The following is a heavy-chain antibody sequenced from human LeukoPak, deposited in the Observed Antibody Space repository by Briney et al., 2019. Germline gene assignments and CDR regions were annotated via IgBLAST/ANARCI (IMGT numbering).Heavy chain of an antibody. V-gene: IGHV1-18*01. J-gene: IGHJ3*02. D-gene: IGHD3-10*01. Sequence: VASVSVSSKASGYTFTTYDISWVRQAPGEGLGRMGLISTINAKTNSAPTFQVRVSMSTDPPTSTTYMELRSLRSDDTSIYYCARRWGSGIRGAFDIWGQGTMVTVSS. CDR3: ARRWGSGIRGAFDI. CDR1: GYTFTTYD. CDR2: ISTINAKT.